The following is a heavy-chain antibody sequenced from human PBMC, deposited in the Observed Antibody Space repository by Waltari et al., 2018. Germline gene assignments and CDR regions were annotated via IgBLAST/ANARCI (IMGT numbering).Heavy chain of an antibody. J-gene: IGHJ4*02. CDR3: ARRRGGYSYGDY. V-gene: IGHV5-51*01. D-gene: IGHD5-18*01. Sequence: EVQLVQSGAEVKKPGESLKISCKGSGYTFTSYWIGWARPMRGQGLEWMGISYPGDSDTRYSPSFQGQVTISADKSINTAYLQWSSLKASDTAMYYCARRRGGYSYGDYWGQGTLVTVSS. CDR1: GYTFTSYW. CDR2: SYPGDSDT.